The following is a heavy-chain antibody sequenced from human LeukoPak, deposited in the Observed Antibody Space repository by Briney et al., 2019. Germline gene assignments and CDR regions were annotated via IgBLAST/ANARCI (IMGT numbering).Heavy chain of an antibody. CDR3: ARVVDHGYSDY. CDR1: GGSISSYY. D-gene: IGHD5-24*01. Sequence: SETLSLTCTVSGGSISSYYWSWIRQPPGKGLEWIGYIYYSGSTKYNPSLKSRVTISADTSKNQFSLELSSVTAADTAVYYCARVVDHGYSDYWGLGTLVTVSS. J-gene: IGHJ4*02. V-gene: IGHV4-59*01. CDR2: IYYSGST.